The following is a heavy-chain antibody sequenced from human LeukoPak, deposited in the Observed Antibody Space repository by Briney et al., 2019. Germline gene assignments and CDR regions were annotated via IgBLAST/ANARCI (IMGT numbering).Heavy chain of an antibody. J-gene: IGHJ6*02. CDR1: GYTFTSYY. D-gene: IGHD3-22*01. Sequence: ASVKVSCKASGYTFTSYYMHWVRQAPGQGLEWMGIINPSGGSTSYAQKFQGRVTMTRDTSTSTVYMELSSLRSEDTAVYYCAKTYYYDSSGNSYYCGMDIWGQGTTVTVSS. V-gene: IGHV1-46*01. CDR2: INPSGGST. CDR3: AKTYYYDSSGNSYYCGMDI.